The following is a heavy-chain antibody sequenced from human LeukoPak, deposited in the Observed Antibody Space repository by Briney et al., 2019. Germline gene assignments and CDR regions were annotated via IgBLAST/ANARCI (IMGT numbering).Heavy chain of an antibody. V-gene: IGHV3-30*03. D-gene: IGHD3-22*01. Sequence: GGSLRLSCAASGFTFSSYGMHWVRQAPGKGLEWVAVISYDGSNKYYADSVKGRFTISRDNAKNSLYLQMNSLRAEDTAVYYCARDSKENYYDSSGYSFDYWGQGTLVTVSS. CDR1: GFTFSSYG. CDR2: ISYDGSNK. CDR3: ARDSKENYYDSSGYSFDY. J-gene: IGHJ4*02.